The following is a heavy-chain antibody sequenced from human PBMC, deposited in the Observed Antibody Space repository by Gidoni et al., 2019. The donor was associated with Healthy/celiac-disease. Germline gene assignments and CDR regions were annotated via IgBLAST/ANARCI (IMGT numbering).Heavy chain of an antibody. CDR1: GFTFSSYA. J-gene: IGHJ4*02. V-gene: IGHV3-30-3*01. CDR2: ISYDGSNK. CDR3: ARSSLRYCSGGSCYVDDY. Sequence: QVQLVESGGGVVQPGRSLRLSCAASGFTFSSYARHWVRQAPGKGLEWVAVISYDGSNKYYADSVKGRFTISRDNSKNTLYLQMNSLRAEDTAVYYCARSSLRYCSGGSCYVDDYWGQGTLVTVSS. D-gene: IGHD2-15*01.